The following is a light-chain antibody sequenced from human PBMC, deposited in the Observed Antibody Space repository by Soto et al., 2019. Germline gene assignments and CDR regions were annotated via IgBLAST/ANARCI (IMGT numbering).Light chain of an antibody. J-gene: IGKJ5*01. Sequence: EIVLTQSPGTLSLSPGERATLSCRASQSVTSGYLAWYQQQPNQAPRRLIYVASYRATDIPDRFSGGGSGTDFTLPISRLEPEDFAGYYCQHYSSAPPAITFGQGTRREIK. CDR3: QHYSSAPPAIT. V-gene: IGKV3-20*01. CDR2: VAS. CDR1: QSVTSGY.